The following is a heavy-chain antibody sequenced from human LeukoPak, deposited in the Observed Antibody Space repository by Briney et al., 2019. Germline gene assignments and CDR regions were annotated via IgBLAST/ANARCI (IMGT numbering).Heavy chain of an antibody. V-gene: IGHV4-34*01. CDR1: SGSFSGYY. Sequence: SETLSLTCAVYSGSFSGYYWSWIRQPPGKGLEWIGEINHSGSTNYNPSLKSRVTISVDTSKNQFSLKLSSVTAADTAVYYCARGRRAYSSGATDYWGQGTLVTVSS. D-gene: IGHD6-19*01. CDR2: INHSGST. CDR3: ARGRRAYSSGATDY. J-gene: IGHJ4*02.